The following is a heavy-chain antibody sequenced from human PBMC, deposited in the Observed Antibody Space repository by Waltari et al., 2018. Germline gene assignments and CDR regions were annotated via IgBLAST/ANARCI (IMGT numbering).Heavy chain of an antibody. V-gene: IGHV3-7*01. J-gene: IGHJ3*02. CDR1: GFTFSTYW. Sequence: EVQLVESGGGLVQPGGSLRLSCAASGFTFSTYWMTWVRQAPGKGLAWVGNIRRDGSPIHYLYSVEGRFTISRDNAKNSLYLQMTSLRVEDTAVYYCARDVNPTYGSGWFGDAFDIWGQGTMVTVSS. CDR2: IRRDGSPI. D-gene: IGHD6-19*01. CDR3: ARDVNPTYGSGWFGDAFDI.